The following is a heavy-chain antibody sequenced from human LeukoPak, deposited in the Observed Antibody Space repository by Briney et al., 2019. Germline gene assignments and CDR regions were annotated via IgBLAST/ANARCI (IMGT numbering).Heavy chain of an antibody. CDR1: GGSISSSSYY. CDR3: ARVFKTDSSSWGVHYYYYMDV. D-gene: IGHD6-13*01. CDR2: IYYSGST. J-gene: IGHJ6*03. V-gene: IGHV4-39*07. Sequence: SETLSLTCTVSGGSISSSSYYWGWIRQPPGKGLEWIGSIYYSGSTYYNPSLKSRVTISVDTSKNQFSLKLSSVTAADTAVYYCARVFKTDSSSWGVHYYYYMDVWGKGTTVTVSS.